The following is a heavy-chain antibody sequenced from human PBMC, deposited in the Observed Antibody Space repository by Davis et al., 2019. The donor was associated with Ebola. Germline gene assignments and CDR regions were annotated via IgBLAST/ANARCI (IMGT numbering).Heavy chain of an antibody. CDR2: ISYSGST. V-gene: IGHV4-39*01. CDR3: VVRFRAMGSDY. Sequence: GSLRLSCTVSGGSISSSTYYWGWVRQPPGKGLEWIGTISYSGSTYYNPSLKSRVTISVDTSKNQFSLKLSSVTAADTAVYYCVVRFRAMGSDYWGQGTLVTVSS. D-gene: IGHD5-18*01. J-gene: IGHJ4*02. CDR1: GGSISSSTYY.